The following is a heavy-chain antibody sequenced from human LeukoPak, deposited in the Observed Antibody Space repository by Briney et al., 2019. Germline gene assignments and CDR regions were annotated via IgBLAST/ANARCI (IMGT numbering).Heavy chain of an antibody. CDR3: ARHLAARLGGARFSDY. CDR1: GGSINSYY. V-gene: IGHV4-59*08. CDR2: VDNSGNT. D-gene: IGHD2-21*01. Sequence: PSETLSLTCIVSGGSINSYYWSWIRQLPGKGLEWIAYVDNSGNTNYNPSLKSRVTISVNTSRNEFSLKVNYVTAADTAVYYCARHLAARLGGARFSDYWGQGTLVTVSS. J-gene: IGHJ4*02.